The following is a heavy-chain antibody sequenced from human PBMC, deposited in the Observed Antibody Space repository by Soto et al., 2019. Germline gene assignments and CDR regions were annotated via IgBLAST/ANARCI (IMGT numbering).Heavy chain of an antibody. Sequence: QVQLVGSGGGVVQPGRSLRLSCAASGFTFSSYGMHWVRQAPGKGLEWVAVIWYDGSNKYYADSVKGRFTISRDNSKNTLYLQMNSLRAEDTAVYYCARDEPPTMVRGVNLYYFDYWGQGTLVTVSS. D-gene: IGHD3-10*01. V-gene: IGHV3-33*01. CDR1: GFTFSSYG. CDR2: IWYDGSNK. CDR3: ARDEPPTMVRGVNLYYFDY. J-gene: IGHJ4*02.